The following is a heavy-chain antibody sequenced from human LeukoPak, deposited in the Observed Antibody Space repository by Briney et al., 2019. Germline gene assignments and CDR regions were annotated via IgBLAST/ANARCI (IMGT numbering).Heavy chain of an antibody. CDR3: ARGRRISSGYLPFDY. CDR2: INPNSGNT. D-gene: IGHD3-22*01. Sequence: SSVKVSCKSSGYTFTSYDINWVRQATGQGLEWMGWINPNSGNTGYAQKFQGRVTMTRNTSISTAYMELSSLRSEDAAVYYCARGRRISSGYLPFDYWGQGTLVTVSS. CDR1: GYTFTSYD. V-gene: IGHV1-8*01. J-gene: IGHJ4*02.